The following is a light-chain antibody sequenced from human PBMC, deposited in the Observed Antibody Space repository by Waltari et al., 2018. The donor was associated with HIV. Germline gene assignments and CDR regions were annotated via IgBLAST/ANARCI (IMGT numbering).Light chain of an antibody. V-gene: IGLV3-1*01. CDR2: QGS. CDR3: QAWDSNTPV. CDR1: KLGDKY. Sequence: SYELTQPPSVSVSPGQTASITCSGDKLGDKYACWYQQKPGQSPVLVIYQGSKRPAGVPERLSGSNSGNTATLTISGTQAVDEADYYCQAWDSNTPVFGGGTKLTVL. J-gene: IGLJ2*01.